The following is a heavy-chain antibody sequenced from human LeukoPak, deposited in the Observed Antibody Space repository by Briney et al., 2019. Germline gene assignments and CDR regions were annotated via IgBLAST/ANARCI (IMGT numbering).Heavy chain of an antibody. V-gene: IGHV4-39*01. CDR3: ARHLGIQLWFLDY. D-gene: IGHD5-18*01. J-gene: IGHJ4*02. CDR2: IYHSGST. CDR1: GGSMSSSTYY. Sequence: SETLSLTCTVSGGSMSSSTYYWGWIRQPPGKGLEWIGSIYHSGSTYYNPSLKRRVTISVDTSKNQFSLKLSSVTAADTAVYYCARHLGIQLWFLDYWGQGTLVTVSS.